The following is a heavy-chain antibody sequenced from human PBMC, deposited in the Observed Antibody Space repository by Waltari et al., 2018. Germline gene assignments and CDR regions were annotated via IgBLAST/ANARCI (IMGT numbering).Heavy chain of an antibody. Sequence: EGQLVESGGGLVKPGGSLRLACAASGFILSSFDMSWVRQTPGKGLEWVSSITSSSSYAYSADSVKGRFAISRDNAKDSLYLHLTSLRAEDTAVYYCARSYSSVWYDAFDIWGQGTAVTVSS. CDR2: ITSSSSYA. J-gene: IGHJ3*02. D-gene: IGHD6-13*01. V-gene: IGHV3-21*02. CDR1: GFILSSFD. CDR3: ARSYSSVWYDAFDI.